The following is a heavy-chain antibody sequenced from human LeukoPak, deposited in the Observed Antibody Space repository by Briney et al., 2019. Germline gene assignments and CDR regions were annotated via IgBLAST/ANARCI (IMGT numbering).Heavy chain of an antibody. CDR1: GGSISSYY. CDR3: ARQTGGWFDP. Sequence: PSETLSLTCTVSGGSISSYYWSWIRQPPGKGLEWIGYMYYSGSTSYNPSLKSRVTISVDTSKNQFSLKLSSVTAADTAVYYCARQTGGWFDPWGQGTLVTVSS. D-gene: IGHD1-1*01. J-gene: IGHJ5*02. V-gene: IGHV4-59*01. CDR2: MYYSGST.